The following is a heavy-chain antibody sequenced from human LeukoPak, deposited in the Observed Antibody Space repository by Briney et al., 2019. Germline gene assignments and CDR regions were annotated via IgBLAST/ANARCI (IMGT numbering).Heavy chain of an antibody. CDR3: AREPFIVGATKEAFDI. V-gene: IGHV1-2*06. Sequence: ASVKVSCKASGYTFTGYYMHWVRQAPGQGLEWMGRINHNSGGTNYAQKFQGRVTMTRDTSISTAYMELSRLRSDDTAVYYCAREPFIVGATKEAFDIWGQGTMVTVSS. CDR1: GYTFTGYY. J-gene: IGHJ3*02. D-gene: IGHD1-26*01. CDR2: INHNSGGT.